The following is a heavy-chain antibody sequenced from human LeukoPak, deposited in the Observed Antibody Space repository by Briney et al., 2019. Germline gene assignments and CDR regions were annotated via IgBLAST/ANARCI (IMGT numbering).Heavy chain of an antibody. J-gene: IGHJ4*02. Sequence: PGGSLRLSCAASGFTFSSYGMHWVRQAPGKGLEWVAVISYDGSNKYYADSVKGRFTISRDNSKNTLYLQMNSLRTEDTAVYYCAKAEGYDILTGLDYWGQGTLVTVSS. V-gene: IGHV3-30*18. CDR3: AKAEGYDILTGLDY. CDR1: GFTFSSYG. D-gene: IGHD3-9*01. CDR2: ISYDGSNK.